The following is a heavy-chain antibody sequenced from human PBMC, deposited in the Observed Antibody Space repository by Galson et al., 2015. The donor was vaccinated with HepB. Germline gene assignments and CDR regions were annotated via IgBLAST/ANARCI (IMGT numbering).Heavy chain of an antibody. CDR1: GFIVSDNC. V-gene: IGHV3-53*01. Sequence: SLRLSCAASGFIVSDNCMNWVRQAPGRGLEWVSVIFIGGKTYYADSVKGRSTISRDKSKNTLHLQMNSLRPEDTALYYCARDLSSAHYPYWYFDLWGRGTPVTVSS. CDR3: ARDLSSAHYPYWYFDL. J-gene: IGHJ2*01. D-gene: IGHD3-22*01. CDR2: IFIGGKT.